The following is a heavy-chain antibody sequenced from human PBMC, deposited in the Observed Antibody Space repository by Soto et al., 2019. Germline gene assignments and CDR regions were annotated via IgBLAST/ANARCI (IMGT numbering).Heavy chain of an antibody. D-gene: IGHD3-22*01. CDR2: IKQDGSEK. Sequence: GGSLRLSCAASGFTFSSYWMSWVRQAPGKGLEWAANIKQDGSEKYYVDSVKGRFTISRDNAKNSLYLQMNSLRAEDTAVYYCARLRYYDSSGYYYYFDYWGQGTLVTVSS. CDR1: GFTFSSYW. CDR3: ARLRYYDSSGYYYYFDY. V-gene: IGHV3-7*05. J-gene: IGHJ4*02.